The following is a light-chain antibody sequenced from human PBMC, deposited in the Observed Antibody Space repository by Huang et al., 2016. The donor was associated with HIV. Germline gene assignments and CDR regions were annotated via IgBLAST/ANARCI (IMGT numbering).Light chain of an antibody. CDR3: QQYNKWPRT. CDR2: GAS. CDR1: QSVTGN. Sequence: EIVLTQSPATLSVSPGERATLSCRASQSVTGNLAWYQNKPGQPPRLLIYGASTRAAGAAARFNASGSGTEFTLTINSLQSEDFAVYYCQQYNKWPRTFGPGTKVDVK. J-gene: IGKJ3*01. V-gene: IGKV3-15*01.